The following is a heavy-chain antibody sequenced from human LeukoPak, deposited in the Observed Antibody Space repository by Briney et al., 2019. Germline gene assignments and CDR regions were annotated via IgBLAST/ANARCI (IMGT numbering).Heavy chain of an antibody. CDR2: IGDDFDKT. CDR1: GFTFAEYA. V-gene: IGHV3-43*02. J-gene: IGHJ4*02. CDR3: ARDGGSSDYDLFDY. D-gene: IGHD5-12*01. Sequence: GGSLRHSCAASGFTFAEYAMYWVRQAPGKGREWVSLIGDDFDKTYYMDSVQGGFTISRDNANSSLSLQMDSLRAEYTAVYFCARDGGSSDYDLFDYWGQGTLVTVSP.